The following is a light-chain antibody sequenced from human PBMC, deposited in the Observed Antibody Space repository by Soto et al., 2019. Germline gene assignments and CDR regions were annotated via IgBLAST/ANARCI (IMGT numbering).Light chain of an antibody. J-gene: IGKJ1*01. CDR3: QQYDSFSQT. CDR2: DAS. Sequence: DIQMTQSPSTLSASVGDRVTITCRASQSIRSWLAWYQQKPGKAPQLLIYDASNLESGVPSRFSGSGSGTEFTLTISSLQPDDFAPYYCQQYDSFSQTFGRGTKVEVK. V-gene: IGKV1-5*01. CDR1: QSIRSW.